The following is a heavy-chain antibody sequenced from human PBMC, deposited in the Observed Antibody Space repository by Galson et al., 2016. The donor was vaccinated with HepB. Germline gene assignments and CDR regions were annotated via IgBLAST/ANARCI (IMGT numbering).Heavy chain of an antibody. CDR1: GDSISGSAYY. CDR2: ISYTGGT. Sequence: ETLSLTCSVSGDSISGSAYYWGWIRQPPGKGLEWIGTISYTGGTSYNPSLKSRVAISVDTTKNHFSLELTSVTAADTAVYFCVRDSQINWFYLWGQGTLVTVSS. V-gene: IGHV4-39*02. CDR3: VRDSQINWFYL. J-gene: IGHJ5*02.